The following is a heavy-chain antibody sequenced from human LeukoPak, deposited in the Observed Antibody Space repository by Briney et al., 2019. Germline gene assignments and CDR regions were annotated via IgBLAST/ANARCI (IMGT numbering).Heavy chain of an antibody. Sequence: ASVKVSCKASGYTFTSYDINWVRQATGQGLEWMGYMNPNSGNTGYAQKFQGRVSMTWDTSMGTAYMELSSLRSEDTAVYYCARIYDFWSGYLNLDPWGQGTLVTVSS. V-gene: IGHV1-8*01. CDR1: GYTFTSYD. CDR3: ARIYDFWSGYLNLDP. CDR2: MNPNSGNT. J-gene: IGHJ5*02. D-gene: IGHD3-3*01.